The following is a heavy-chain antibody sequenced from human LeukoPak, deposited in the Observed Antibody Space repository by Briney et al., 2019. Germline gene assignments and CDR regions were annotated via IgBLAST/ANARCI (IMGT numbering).Heavy chain of an antibody. Sequence: GESLNISCKGSGYSFTSYWTGWVRQMPGKGLEWMGIIYPGDSDTRYSPSFQGQVTVSADKSISTAYLQWSSLKASDTAMYYCARRDHYDSSGYPNFDYWGQGTLVTVSS. V-gene: IGHV5-51*01. CDR2: IYPGDSDT. D-gene: IGHD3-22*01. CDR1: GYSFTSYW. CDR3: ARRDHYDSSGYPNFDY. J-gene: IGHJ4*02.